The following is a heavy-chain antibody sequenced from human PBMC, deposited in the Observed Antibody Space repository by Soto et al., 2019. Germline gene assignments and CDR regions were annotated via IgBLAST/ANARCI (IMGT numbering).Heavy chain of an antibody. J-gene: IGHJ4*02. CDR1: GFTFSSYS. D-gene: IGHD3-22*01. CDR2: ISSSSSYI. Sequence: PGGSLRLSCAASGFTFSSYSVNWVRQAPGKGLEWVSSISSSSSYIYYADSVKGRFTISRDNAKNSLYLQMNSLRAEDTAVCYCAKDTYYHDSSGYYVFDYWGQGT. V-gene: IGHV3-21*01. CDR3: AKDTYYHDSSGYYVFDY.